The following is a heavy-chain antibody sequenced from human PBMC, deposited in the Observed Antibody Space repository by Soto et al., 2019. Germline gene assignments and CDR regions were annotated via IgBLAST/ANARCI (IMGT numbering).Heavy chain of an antibody. CDR3: ARDRGIAAAGWFDP. CDR2: ISAYNGNT. CDR1: GYTFTSYG. J-gene: IGHJ5*02. Sequence: GASVKLSCKDSGYTFTSYGISCVRQAPGQGLEWMGWISAYNGNTNYAQKLQGRVTMTTDTSTSTAYMELRSLRSDDTAVYYCARDRGIAAAGWFDPWGQGTLVTVSS. D-gene: IGHD6-13*01. V-gene: IGHV1-18*01.